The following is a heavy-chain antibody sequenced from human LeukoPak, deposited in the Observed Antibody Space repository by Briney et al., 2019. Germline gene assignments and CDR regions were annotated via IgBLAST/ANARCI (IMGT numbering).Heavy chain of an antibody. V-gene: IGHV3-74*01. CDR3: ARVRGESPRWFDP. D-gene: IGHD3-10*01. Sequence: GGSLRLSCAASGFSFSSYWMHWVRHVPGKGLVWVSRINGDGRNTNYADSVKGRFTVSRDNAKNMLYLQMNSLRAEDTAMYYCARVRGESPRWFDPWGQGTLVTVSS. J-gene: IGHJ5*02. CDR2: INGDGRNT. CDR1: GFSFSSYW.